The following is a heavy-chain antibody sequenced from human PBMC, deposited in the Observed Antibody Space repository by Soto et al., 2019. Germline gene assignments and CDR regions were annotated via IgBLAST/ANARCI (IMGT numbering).Heavy chain of an antibody. V-gene: IGHV1-46*03. Sequence: GASVKVSCKASGYTFTSYYMHWVRQAPGQGLEWMGIINPSGCSTSYAQKFQGRVTITRDMSTSTVYMELSSLRSEDTAVYYCARDPVGYGDYLLQHWGQGTLVTVSS. CDR1: GYTFTSYY. J-gene: IGHJ1*01. CDR3: ARDPVGYGDYLLQH. D-gene: IGHD4-17*01. CDR2: INPSGCST.